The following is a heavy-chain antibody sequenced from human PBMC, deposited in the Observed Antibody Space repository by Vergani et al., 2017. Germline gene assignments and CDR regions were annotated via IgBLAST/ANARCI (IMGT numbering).Heavy chain of an antibody. CDR2: INHSGST. CDR3: AREVTRLLDY. D-gene: IGHD5-18*01. V-gene: IGHV4-34*01. CDR1: GGSFSGYY. J-gene: IGHJ4*02. Sequence: QVQLPQWGAGLLKPSETLSLTCAVYGGSFSGYYWSWIRQPPGKGLEWIGEINHSGSTNYNPSLKSRVTISVDTSKNQFSLKLSSVTAADTAVYYCAREVTRLLDYWGQGTLVTVSS.